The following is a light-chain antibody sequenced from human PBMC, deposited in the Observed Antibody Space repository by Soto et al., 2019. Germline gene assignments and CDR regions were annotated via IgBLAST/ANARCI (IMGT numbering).Light chain of an antibody. V-gene: IGLV1-40*01. Sequence: QSVLTQPPSVSGAPGQRVTISCTGSSSKIGAGYDVHWYQQLPGTAPKLLIYGNSNRPSGVPDRFSGSKTGTSASLAITGLQAEDEADYYCQSYDSSLSGGVFGGGIKLTVL. CDR1: SSKIGAGYD. J-gene: IGLJ3*02. CDR2: GNS. CDR3: QSYDSSLSGGV.